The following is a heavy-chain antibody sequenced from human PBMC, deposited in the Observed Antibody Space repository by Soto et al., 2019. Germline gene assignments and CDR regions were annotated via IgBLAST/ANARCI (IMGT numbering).Heavy chain of an antibody. J-gene: IGHJ5*02. CDR1: GYTFTSYG. V-gene: IGHV1-3*01. CDR3: VRRHVSATGIDWFDP. D-gene: IGHD6-13*01. Sequence: ASVKVSCKSSGYTFTSYGIHWVRQAPGQRLEWMGWINAANGDTKYSPKFQGRVTITRDTSASTAYMELSSLRSEDTAVYYCVRRHVSATGIDWFDPWGQGTLVTV. CDR2: INAANGDT.